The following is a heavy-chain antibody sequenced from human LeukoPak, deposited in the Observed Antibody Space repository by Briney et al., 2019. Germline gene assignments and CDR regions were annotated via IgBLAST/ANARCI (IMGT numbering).Heavy chain of an antibody. CDR1: GGTFSSYA. Sequence: SVKVSCKASGGTFSSYAISWVRQAPGQGLEWMGRIIPILGIANYAQKFQGRVTITADKSTSTAYMELSSLRSEDTAVYYCARGGATTGATIVPFDYWGQGTLVTVSS. CDR3: ARGGATTGATIVPFDY. V-gene: IGHV1-69*04. J-gene: IGHJ4*02. D-gene: IGHD1-26*01. CDR2: IIPILGIA.